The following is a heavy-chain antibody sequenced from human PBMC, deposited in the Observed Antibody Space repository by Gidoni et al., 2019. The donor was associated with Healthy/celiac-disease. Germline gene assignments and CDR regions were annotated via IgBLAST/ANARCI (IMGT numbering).Heavy chain of an antibody. CDR2: IYYSGST. Sequence: QVQLQESGPGLVKPSETLSLTCTVSGGSVGSGSYYWSWIRQPPGKGLEWIGYIYYSGSTNYNPSLKSRVTISVDTSKNQFSLKLSSVTAADTAVYYCARVKDGYDFWSGYSTLVDYWGQGTLVTVSS. CDR1: GGSVGSGSYY. CDR3: ARVKDGYDFWSGYSTLVDY. J-gene: IGHJ4*02. V-gene: IGHV4-61*01. D-gene: IGHD3-3*01.